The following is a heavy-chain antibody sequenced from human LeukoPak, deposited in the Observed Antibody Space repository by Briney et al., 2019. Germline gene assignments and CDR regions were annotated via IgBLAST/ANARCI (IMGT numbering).Heavy chain of an antibody. V-gene: IGHV3-66*01. J-gene: IGHJ6*02. CDR2: IYTGGST. CDR1: GFTVSSNY. Sequence: PGGSLRLSCAASGFTVSSNYMSWVRQAPGKGLEWVSVIYTGGSTYYADSVKGRFTISRDNSKNTLYLQMNSLRVEDTAVYYCAREPYGSGTPPYYYYGMDVWGLGTTDTVSS. CDR3: AREPYGSGTPPYYYYGMDV. D-gene: IGHD3-10*01.